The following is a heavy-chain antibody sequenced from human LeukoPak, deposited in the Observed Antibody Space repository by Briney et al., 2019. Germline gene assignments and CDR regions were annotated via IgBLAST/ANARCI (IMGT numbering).Heavy chain of an antibody. D-gene: IGHD3-16*01. Sequence: GGSLRLSCAASGFSFSSNWMSWVRQAPGKGLEWVANIKQDGGEKHYVNSVKGRFTISRDNAKNSLYLQMNSLRAEDTAVYYCAKGDYFDYWGQGTLVAVSS. CDR3: AKGDYFDY. CDR1: GFSFSSNW. CDR2: IKQDGGEK. J-gene: IGHJ4*02. V-gene: IGHV3-7*01.